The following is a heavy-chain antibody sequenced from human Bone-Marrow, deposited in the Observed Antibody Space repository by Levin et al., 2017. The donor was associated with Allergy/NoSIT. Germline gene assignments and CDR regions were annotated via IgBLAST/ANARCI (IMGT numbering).Heavy chain of an antibody. Sequence: GGSLRLSCAASGLTFSSSYMTWVRQAPGRGLEWVSIIYSAGNTYYTDSVKGRFTISRDNSRNTLFLQMESRRAEDTAVEVCARVWSLNGGGFIDCWGQGTRVTVSS. J-gene: IGHJ4*02. V-gene: IGHV3-53*01. CDR2: IYSAGNT. CDR1: GLTFSSSY. D-gene: IGHD3-9*01. CDR3: ARVWSLNGGGFIDC.